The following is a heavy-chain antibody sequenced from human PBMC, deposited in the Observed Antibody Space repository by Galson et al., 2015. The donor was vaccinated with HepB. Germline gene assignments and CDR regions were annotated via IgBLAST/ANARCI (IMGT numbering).Heavy chain of an antibody. J-gene: IGHJ5*02. Sequence: SVKVSCKASGGTFSSYAISWVRQAPGQGLEWMGGIITIFGTANYAQKFQGRVTITADESTSTAYMELSSLRSEDTAVYYCARDSGSYSVTRWFDPWGQGTLVTVSS. D-gene: IGHD1-26*01. CDR1: GGTFSSYA. V-gene: IGHV1-69*13. CDR2: IITIFGTA. CDR3: ARDSGSYSVTRWFDP.